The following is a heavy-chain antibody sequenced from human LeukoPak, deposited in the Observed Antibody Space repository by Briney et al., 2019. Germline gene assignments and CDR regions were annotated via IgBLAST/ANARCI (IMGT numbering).Heavy chain of an antibody. V-gene: IGHV3-48*01. J-gene: IGHJ6*02. CDR2: ISSTSSTI. Sequence: GGSLRLSCAASGFTVSSTYMSWVRQAPGKGLEWVSYISSTSSTIYYADSMKGRFTISRDNAKNSLYLQMNSLRAEDTAVYYCARDPPHGMDVWGQGTTVTVSS. CDR3: ARDPPHGMDV. CDR1: GFTVSSTY.